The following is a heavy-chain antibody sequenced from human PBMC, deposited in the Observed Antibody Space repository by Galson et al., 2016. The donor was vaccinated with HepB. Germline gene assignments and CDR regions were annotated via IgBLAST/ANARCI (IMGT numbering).Heavy chain of an antibody. J-gene: IGHJ4*02. CDR3: AKDRGRGTEWGSYRHFDY. Sequence: SLRLSCAAPGFTFSTYGLHWVRQAPGKGQEWVALISYAASNRYYAESEKGRFTISRDNYKNTLYLQMNRLRAADTAVYYCAKDRGRGTEWGSYRHFDYWGQGTLVTVSS. CDR1: GFTFSTYG. D-gene: IGHD3-16*02. V-gene: IGHV3-30*18. CDR2: ISYAASNR.